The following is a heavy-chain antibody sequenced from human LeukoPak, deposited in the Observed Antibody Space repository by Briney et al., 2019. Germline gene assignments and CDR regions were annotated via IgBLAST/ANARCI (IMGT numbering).Heavy chain of an antibody. D-gene: IGHD3-9*01. V-gene: IGHV3-33*01. CDR2: IWYDGSNK. CDR1: GFTFSSYG. J-gene: IGHJ6*02. Sequence: PGGSLRLSCAASGFTFSSYGMHWVRQAPGKGLEWVAVIWYDGSNKYYADSVKGRFTISRDNSKNTLYLQMNSLRAEDTAVYYCARGGYFDDPKDDYGMDVWGQGTTVTVSS. CDR3: ARGGYFDDPKDDYGMDV.